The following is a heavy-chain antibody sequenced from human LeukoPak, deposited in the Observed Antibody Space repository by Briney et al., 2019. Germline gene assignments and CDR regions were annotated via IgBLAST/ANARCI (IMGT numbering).Heavy chain of an antibody. Sequence: PGRSLRLSCAASGFTFSSYAMHWVRQAPGKGLEWVAVISYDGSNKYYADSVKGRFTISRDNSKNTLYLQMNSLRAEDTAVYYCAKESSSWSSYYYYGMDVWGQGTTVTVSS. J-gene: IGHJ6*02. D-gene: IGHD6-13*01. CDR1: GFTFSSYA. CDR3: AKESSSWSSYYYYGMDV. CDR2: ISYDGSNK. V-gene: IGHV3-30*04.